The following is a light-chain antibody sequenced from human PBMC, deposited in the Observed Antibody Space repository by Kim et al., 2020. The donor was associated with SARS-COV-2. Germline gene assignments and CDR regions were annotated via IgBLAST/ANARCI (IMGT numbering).Light chain of an antibody. CDR1: NIGSKS. CDR2: YDS. Sequence: SYELTQPLSVSVAPGKTARITCGGNNIGSKSVHWYQQKPGQAPVLVIYYDSDRPSGIPERFSGSNSGNTATLTISRVEAGDEADYYCQVWDSSSCHPVFG. J-gene: IGLJ3*02. CDR3: QVWDSSSCHPV. V-gene: IGLV3-21*04.